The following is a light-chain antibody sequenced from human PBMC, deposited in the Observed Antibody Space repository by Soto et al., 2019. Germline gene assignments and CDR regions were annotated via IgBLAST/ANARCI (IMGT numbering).Light chain of an antibody. J-gene: IGKJ4*01. CDR1: QTISNY. CDR3: QQANSFPLT. Sequence: DIKMTQSPSSLSASVGDRVTITCRASQTISNYLNWYQQKPGKAPKLLIYAASSLQSGVPSRFSGSGSGTDFTLTISSLQPEDFATYYCQQANSFPLTFGGGTKV. CDR2: AAS. V-gene: IGKV1-39*01.